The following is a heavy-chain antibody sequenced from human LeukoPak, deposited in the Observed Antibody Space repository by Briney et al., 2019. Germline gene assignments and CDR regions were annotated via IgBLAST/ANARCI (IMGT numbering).Heavy chain of an antibody. Sequence: ASVKVSCKASGYTFTGYYMHWVRQAPGQGLEWMGRINPNSGGTNYAQKFQGRVTMTRDTSISTAYMELSRLRSDDTAVYYCARDMGLTSPVDYWGQGTLVTVSP. CDR3: ARDMGLTSPVDY. V-gene: IGHV1-2*02. D-gene: IGHD3-3*01. CDR1: GYTFTGYY. CDR2: INPNSGGT. J-gene: IGHJ4*02.